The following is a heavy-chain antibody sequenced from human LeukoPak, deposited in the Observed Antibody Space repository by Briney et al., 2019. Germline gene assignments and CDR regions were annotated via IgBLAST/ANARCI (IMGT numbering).Heavy chain of an antibody. CDR3: ARETFGVVITD. D-gene: IGHD3-3*01. CDR2: IYYSGST. Sequence: SETLSLTCTVSGGSISSYYWSWIRQPPGKGLEWIGYIYYSGSTDYNPSLKSRVTISVDTSKNQFSLKLSSVTAADTAVYYCARETFGVVITDWGQGTLVTVSS. CDR1: GGSISSYY. V-gene: IGHV4-59*12. J-gene: IGHJ4*02.